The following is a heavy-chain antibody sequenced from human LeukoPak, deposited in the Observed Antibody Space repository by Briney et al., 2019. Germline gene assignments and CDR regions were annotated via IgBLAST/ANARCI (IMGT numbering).Heavy chain of an antibody. CDR1: GGSIRSGGYY. CDR2: IYYSGST. D-gene: IGHD3-10*01. V-gene: IGHV4-31*03. CDR3: ARDHHYGSGSYYTAWFDP. Sequence: SQTLSLTCTVPGGSIRSGGYYWSWIRHPPGKGLEWIGYIYYSGSTYYNPSLKSRVTISVDTSKNQFSLKLSSVTAADTAVYYCARDHHYGSGSYYTAWFDPWGQGTLVTVSS. J-gene: IGHJ5*02.